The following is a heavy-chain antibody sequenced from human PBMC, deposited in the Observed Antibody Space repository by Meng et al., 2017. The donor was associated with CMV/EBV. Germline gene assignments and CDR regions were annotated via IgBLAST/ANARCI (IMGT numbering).Heavy chain of an antibody. J-gene: IGHJ6*02. CDR3: ARSTVTRRGPGAPNYYSYGMDV. CDR2: IIPILGIA. D-gene: IGHD4-11*01. CDR1: GGTFSSYA. V-gene: IGHV1-69*10. Sequence: SVKVSCKASGGTFSSYAISWVRQAPGQGLEWMGGIIPILGIANYAQKFQGRVTITADKSTSTAYMELSSLRSEDTAVYYCARSTVTRRGPGAPNYYSYGMDVWGQGTTVTVSS.